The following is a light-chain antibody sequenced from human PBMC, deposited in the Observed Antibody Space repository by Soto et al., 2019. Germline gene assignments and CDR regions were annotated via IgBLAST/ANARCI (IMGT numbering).Light chain of an antibody. CDR3: QQYDKWPYT. CDR2: AAS. Sequence: EMVMTQSPATFSVSLGERVTFSCRASQSVSTNLAWYQHKVGQAPRLLIYAASTRATGIPSRFSGSGSGTEFALGISSLQSEDFAVYYCQQYDKWPYTFGHGTKLEIK. CDR1: QSVSTN. V-gene: IGKV3-15*01. J-gene: IGKJ2*01.